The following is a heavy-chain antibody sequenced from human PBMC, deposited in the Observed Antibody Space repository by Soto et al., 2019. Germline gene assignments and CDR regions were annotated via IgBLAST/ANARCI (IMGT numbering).Heavy chain of an antibody. D-gene: IGHD2-15*01. CDR1: GGSISSYY. Sequence: SETLSLTCTVSGGSISSYYWSWIRQPPGKGLEWIGYIYYSGSTNYNPSLKSRVTISVDTSKNQFSLKLSSVTAADTAVYYCARQYCSGGSCYPREPFDYWGQGTLVTVSS. CDR2: IYYSGST. J-gene: IGHJ4*02. V-gene: IGHV4-59*08. CDR3: ARQYCSGGSCYPREPFDY.